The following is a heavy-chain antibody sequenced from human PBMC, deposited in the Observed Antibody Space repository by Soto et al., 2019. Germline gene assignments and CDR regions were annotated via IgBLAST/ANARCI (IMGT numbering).Heavy chain of an antibody. J-gene: IGHJ3*02. V-gene: IGHV1-2*04. D-gene: IGHD3-10*01. CDR3: ARDSLLWFGELFPDRAFDI. Sequence: ASVKVSCKASGYTFTGYYMHWVRQAPGQGLEWMGWINPNSGGTNYAQKFQGWVTMTRDTSISTAYMELSRLRSDDTAVYYCARDSLLWFGELFPDRAFDIWGQGTMVTVSS. CDR1: GYTFTGYY. CDR2: INPNSGGT.